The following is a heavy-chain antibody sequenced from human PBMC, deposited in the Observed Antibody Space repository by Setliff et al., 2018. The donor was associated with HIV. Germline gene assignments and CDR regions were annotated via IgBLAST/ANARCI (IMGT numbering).Heavy chain of an antibody. CDR2: ISGRGTTT. CDR1: GFIFSDYY. D-gene: IGHD4-4*01. CDR3: ARDRERWLQSRLFDP. J-gene: IGHJ5*02. V-gene: IGHV3-11*04. Sequence: PGGSLRLSCAASGFIFSDYYMSWIRQTPGKGLEWVAYISGRGTTTYFADSVKGRFTISRDNAQNSVYLQMNSLTAEDTAVYFCARDRERWLQSRLFDPWGQGTLVTVSS.